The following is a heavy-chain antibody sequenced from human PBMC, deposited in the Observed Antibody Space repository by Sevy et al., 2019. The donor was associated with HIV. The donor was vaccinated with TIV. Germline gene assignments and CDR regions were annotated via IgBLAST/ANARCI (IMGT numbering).Heavy chain of an antibody. D-gene: IGHD1-26*01. CDR3: AGENAWGRGYS. CDR2: IYYNGNF. J-gene: IGHJ4*02. CDR1: GGSITSLY. Sequence: SETLSLTCTVSGGSITSLYWNWIRQPPGKGLEWIANIYYNGNFNYNPSLKSRVTVALATSKNRFSLRLSSVTSADTAMYYCAGENAWGRGYSWGQGTLVTVSS. V-gene: IGHV4-59*08.